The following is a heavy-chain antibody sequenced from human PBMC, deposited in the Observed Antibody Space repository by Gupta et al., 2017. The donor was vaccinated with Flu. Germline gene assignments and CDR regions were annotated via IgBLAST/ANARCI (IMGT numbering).Heavy chain of an antibody. Sequence: QVQLQPSGPGLVKPSQTLSLTCAISGDSVSSHSAAWNWIRQSPSRGLEWLGRTYYRSKWYNDYAVSVKSRITTNPDTSKNQFSLQLNSVTPEDTAVYYCARDPGGATSSPNWFDPWGQGTLVTVSS. V-gene: IGHV6-1*01. CDR1: GDSVSSHSAA. CDR2: TYYRSKWYN. CDR3: ARDPGGATSSPNWFDP. D-gene: IGHD1-26*01. J-gene: IGHJ5*02.